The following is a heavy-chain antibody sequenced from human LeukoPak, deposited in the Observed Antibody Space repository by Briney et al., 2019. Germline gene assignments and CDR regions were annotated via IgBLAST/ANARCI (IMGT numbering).Heavy chain of an antibody. CDR1: GGSISSYY. Sequence: SETLSLTCTVSGGSISSYYWSWIRQPPGKGPEWIGNIHYSGSSVYNPSLKSRVTISIDTSRKQFFLKLNSVTAADTAVYFCALAPNSNWFDFWGPGTLVTVSS. CDR2: IHYSGSS. V-gene: IGHV4-59*03. J-gene: IGHJ5*01. CDR3: ALAPNSNWFDF. D-gene: IGHD2-8*01.